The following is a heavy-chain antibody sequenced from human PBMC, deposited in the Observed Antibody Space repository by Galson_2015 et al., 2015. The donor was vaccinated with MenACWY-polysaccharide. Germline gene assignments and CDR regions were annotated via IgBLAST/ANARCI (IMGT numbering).Heavy chain of an antibody. V-gene: IGHV4-61*08. CDR1: GDSISSGGYY. D-gene: IGHD1-7*01. CDR2: IYYSGST. J-gene: IGHJ4*02. Sequence: ETLSLTCTVSGDSISSGGYYRSWIRQHPGKGLEWIGYIYYSGSTNYNPSLKSRVTISVDTSKNQFSLKLSSVTAADTAVYYCARLWGNGNYEKFDYWGQGTLVTVSS. CDR3: ARLWGNGNYEKFDY.